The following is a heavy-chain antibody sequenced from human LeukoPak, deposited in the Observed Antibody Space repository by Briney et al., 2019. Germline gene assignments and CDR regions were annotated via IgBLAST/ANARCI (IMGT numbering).Heavy chain of an antibody. CDR3: ARFTRCGGDCDHLDY. V-gene: IGHV3-7*04. CDR1: GFIFRSYW. J-gene: IGHJ4*02. D-gene: IGHD2-21*02. Sequence: GGSLRLSCAASGFIFRSYWMSWVRQAPGKGLEWVANIKLDGSEKYYVDSVKGRFTIPRDNAENSLFLQMNSLRAEDTAIYYCARFTRCGGDCDHLDYWGQGTLVTVSS. CDR2: IKLDGSEK.